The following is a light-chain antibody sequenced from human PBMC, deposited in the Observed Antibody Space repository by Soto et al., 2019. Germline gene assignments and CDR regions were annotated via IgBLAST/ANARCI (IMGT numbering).Light chain of an antibody. CDR1: QGISNY. V-gene: IGKV1-27*01. CDR2: AAS. J-gene: IGKJ3*01. CDR3: QKYHSAPGGFT. Sequence: DIQMTQSPSSLSASVGDRVTITCRASQGISNYLAWYQQKPGKVPKLLIYAASTLQSGVPSRFSGSGAGTDFTLTISSLQPEDVATYHCQKYHSAPGGFTCGPGTKVDIK.